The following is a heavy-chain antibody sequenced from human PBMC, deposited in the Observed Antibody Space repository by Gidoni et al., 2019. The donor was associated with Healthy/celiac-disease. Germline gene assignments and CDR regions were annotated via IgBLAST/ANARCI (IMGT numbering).Heavy chain of an antibody. D-gene: IGHD2-2*01. CDR3: AKDSQDIVVVPAATGTGGMDV. J-gene: IGHJ6*02. V-gene: IGHV3-30*18. Sequence: QVQLVESGGGVVQPGRSLRLSCAASGFTFSSYGMLWVRQAPGKGLEWVAVISYDGSNKYYADSVKGRFTISRDNSKNTLYLQMNSLRAEDTAVYYCAKDSQDIVVVPAATGTGGMDVWGQGTTVTVSS. CDR2: ISYDGSNK. CDR1: GFTFSSYG.